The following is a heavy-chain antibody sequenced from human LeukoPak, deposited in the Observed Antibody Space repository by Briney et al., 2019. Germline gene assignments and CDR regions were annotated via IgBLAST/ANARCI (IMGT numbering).Heavy chain of an antibody. Sequence: SETLSLNCTVSGCSISSGSYYWRWIRQPPGRGLEWIGYICYSGYANYNPSLNSRITISVDTSKDQFSLKLSSVTAAHTAVYYCARADRENGHAFDIWGQGTMVTVSS. V-gene: IGHV4-61*01. CDR3: ARADRENGHAFDI. CDR1: GCSISSGSYY. J-gene: IGHJ3*02. CDR2: ICYSGYA. D-gene: IGHD1-1*01.